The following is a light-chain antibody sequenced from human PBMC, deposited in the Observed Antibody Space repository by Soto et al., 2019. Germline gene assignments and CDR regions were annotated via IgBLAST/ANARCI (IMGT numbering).Light chain of an antibody. J-gene: IGKJ3*01. CDR2: TAS. CDR1: QTIATY. Sequence: DIPITPSPPPPSASVGDPVPIPCRASQTIATYLNWYQKKPGKAPKLLIYTASTLQSGVPPRFSGSGSGTDFTLTISGLQPEDFATYYCQQGYTMSLTFGPGTKVDIK. V-gene: IGKV1-39*01. CDR3: QQGYTMSLT.